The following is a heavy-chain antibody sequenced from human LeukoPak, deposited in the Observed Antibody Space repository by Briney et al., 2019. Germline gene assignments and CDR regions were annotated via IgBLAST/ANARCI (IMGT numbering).Heavy chain of an antibody. Sequence: ASVKVSCKASGYTFTSYAMHWVRQAPGQRLEWMGWINAGNGNTKYPQKFQGRVTITRDTSASTAYMELSSLRSEDTAVYYCARAPGLRYFDWLPDYFDYWGQGTLVTVSS. D-gene: IGHD3-9*01. CDR3: ARAPGLRYFDWLPDYFDY. CDR1: GYTFTSYA. CDR2: INAGNGNT. V-gene: IGHV1-3*01. J-gene: IGHJ4*02.